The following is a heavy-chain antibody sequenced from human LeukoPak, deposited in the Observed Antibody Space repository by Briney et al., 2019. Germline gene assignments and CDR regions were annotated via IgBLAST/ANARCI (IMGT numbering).Heavy chain of an antibody. CDR1: GFTFSSSA. CDR3: AKSGYNRFDY. J-gene: IGHJ4*02. Sequence: PGGSLRLSCAASGFTFSSSAMSWVRQAHGKGLEWVSSISGSGNGGSTYYADSVKGQFTISRNNSKNTLYLQMNSLRADVTAVYYCAKSGYNRFDYWGQGTLVTVSS. D-gene: IGHD5-24*01. CDR2: ISGSGNGGST. V-gene: IGHV3-23*01.